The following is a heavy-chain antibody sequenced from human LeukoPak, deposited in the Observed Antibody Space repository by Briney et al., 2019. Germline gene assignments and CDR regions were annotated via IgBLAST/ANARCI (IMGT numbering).Heavy chain of an antibody. D-gene: IGHD3-16*01. CDR3: ASNTPTFPEGAFDI. CDR1: GYTFTSYG. Sequence: GASVKVSCKASGYTFTSYGISWVRQAPGQGLEWMGRIIPILGIANYAQKFQGRVTITADKSTSTAYMELSSLRSEDTAVYYCASNTPTFPEGAFDIWGQGTMVTVSS. V-gene: IGHV1-69*04. CDR2: IIPILGIA. J-gene: IGHJ3*02.